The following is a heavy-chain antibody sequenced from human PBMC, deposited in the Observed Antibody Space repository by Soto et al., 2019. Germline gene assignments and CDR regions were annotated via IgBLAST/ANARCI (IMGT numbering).Heavy chain of an antibody. D-gene: IGHD4-4*01. V-gene: IGHV3-23*04. CDR2: IRGSGERT. CDR1: GFNLNSYA. J-gene: IGHJ5*02. Sequence: EVKLVESGGGLVPPWESLRLTCAASGFNLNSYALSWVRQAPGKGLEWISTIRGSGERTYYAESVKGRVTVSRDNTKGTLSLQMDILTADDSAIYYCARGLTVSSWGWRDTWGQGTLVTVSS. CDR3: ARGLTVSSWGWRDT.